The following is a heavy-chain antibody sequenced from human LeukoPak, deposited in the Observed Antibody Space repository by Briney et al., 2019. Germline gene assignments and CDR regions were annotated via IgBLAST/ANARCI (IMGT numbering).Heavy chain of an antibody. Sequence: GGSLRLSCAASGFTVSSNYMSWVRQAPGKGLEWVSAIYSGGSTYYADSVKGRFTISRDNSKNTLYLQMNSLRAEDTAVYYCAKEIDSSWQDWGQGTLVTVSS. CDR3: AKEIDSSWQD. V-gene: IGHV3-53*01. J-gene: IGHJ4*02. CDR2: IYSGGST. CDR1: GFTVSSNY. D-gene: IGHD6-13*01.